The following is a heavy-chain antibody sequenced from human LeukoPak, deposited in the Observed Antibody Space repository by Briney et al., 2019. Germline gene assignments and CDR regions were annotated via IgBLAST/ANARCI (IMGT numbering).Heavy chain of an antibody. CDR2: ITQEESER. J-gene: IGHJ4*02. Sequence: GGSLRLSCAASGFTFSTSWMNWVRQAPGKGLEWVAMITQEESERYYVDSVKGRFIISRENVKSSLYLQMNSLRAEDTAVYYCARGGGDSWGQGTLVTVSS. CDR1: GFTFSTSW. V-gene: IGHV3-7*01. CDR3: ARGGGDS. D-gene: IGHD3-3*01.